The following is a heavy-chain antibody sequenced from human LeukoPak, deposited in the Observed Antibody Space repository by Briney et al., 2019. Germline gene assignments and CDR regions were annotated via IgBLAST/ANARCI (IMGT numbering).Heavy chain of an antibody. CDR3: ARDDGAGKDY. CDR1: GYTFTGYY. V-gene: IGHV1-2*02. CDR2: INPNSGGT. Sequence: GASVKVSCKASGYTFTGYYMHWVRQAPGQGLEWMGWINPNSGGTNYAQKFQGRVTKTRDTSINTAYMEVSRLKSDDTAVYYCARDDGAGKDYWGQGTLVTVSS. J-gene: IGHJ4*02. D-gene: IGHD6-13*01.